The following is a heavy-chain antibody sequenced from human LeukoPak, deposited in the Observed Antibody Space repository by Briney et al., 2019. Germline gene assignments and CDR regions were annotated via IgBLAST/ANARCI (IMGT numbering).Heavy chain of an antibody. CDR3: ARNAYYSADY. Sequence: NPGGSLRLSCAASGFTFSDYSMNWVRQSPGKGLEWIGEIHHSGSTNYNPSLKSRVTISVDKSKNQFSVMLTPVTAAGTAVYYCARNAYYSADYWGQGTLVTVSS. D-gene: IGHD2/OR15-2a*01. CDR1: GFTFSDYS. J-gene: IGHJ4*02. CDR2: IHHSGST. V-gene: IGHV4-34*01.